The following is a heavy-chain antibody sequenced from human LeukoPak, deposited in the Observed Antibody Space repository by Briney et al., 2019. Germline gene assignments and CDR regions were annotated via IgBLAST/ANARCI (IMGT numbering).Heavy chain of an antibody. D-gene: IGHD3-22*01. CDR2: MNPNSGNT. CDR1: GYTFTSYD. V-gene: IGHV1-8*01. J-gene: IGHJ4*02. CDR3: ARDYYDSSGYYSLFDY. Sequence: ASVKVSCKASGYTFTSYDINWVRQATGQGLEWMGWMNPNSGNTGYAQKFQGRVTMTRNTSISTAYMELGSLRSEDTAVYYCARDYYDSSGYYSLFDYWGQGTLVTVSS.